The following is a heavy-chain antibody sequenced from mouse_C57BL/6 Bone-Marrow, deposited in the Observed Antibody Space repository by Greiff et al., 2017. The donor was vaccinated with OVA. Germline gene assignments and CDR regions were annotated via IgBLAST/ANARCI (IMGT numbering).Heavy chain of an antibody. D-gene: IGHD2-5*01. J-gene: IGHJ1*03. CDR3: ARRLVRDWYFDV. CDR2: INPSSGYT. CDR1: GYTFTSYT. Sequence: QVQLKQSGAELARPGASVKMSCKASGYTFTSYTMHWVKPRPGQGLEWIGYINPSSGYTKYNQKFKDKATLTADKSSSTAYMQLSSLTSEDSAVYYCARRLVRDWYFDVWGTGTTVTVSS. V-gene: IGHV1-4*01.